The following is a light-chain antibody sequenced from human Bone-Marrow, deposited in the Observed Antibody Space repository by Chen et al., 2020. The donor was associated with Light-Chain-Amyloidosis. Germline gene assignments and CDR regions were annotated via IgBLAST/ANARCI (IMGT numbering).Light chain of an antibody. J-gene: IGLJ3*02. Sequence: NFMLTQPHSVSESPGKTVIISCTRSSGSIATNYVQWYQQRPGSSPTTVIYEDDQRPSGVPDRFSGSIDRSSNSASLTISGLKTEDEAGDCCQSYQGSSQGVFGGGTKLTVL. V-gene: IGLV6-57*01. CDR2: EDD. CDR3: QSYQGSSQGV. CDR1: SGSIATNY.